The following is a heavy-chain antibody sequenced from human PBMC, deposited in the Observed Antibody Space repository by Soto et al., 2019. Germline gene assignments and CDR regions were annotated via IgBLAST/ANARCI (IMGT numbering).Heavy chain of an antibody. CDR3: ARGSRYYYGSGSPPLGVGEY. CDR2: ISAYNGNT. V-gene: IGHV1-18*01. D-gene: IGHD3-10*01. J-gene: IGHJ4*02. Sequence: SVKVSSKASGYIFTSSGISWVRQAAGQVLERMGWISAYNGNTNYAQKLQGRVTMTTDTSTSTAYMELRSLRSDDTAVYYCARGSRYYYGSGSPPLGVGEYWGQGTLVTVSS. CDR1: GYIFTSSG.